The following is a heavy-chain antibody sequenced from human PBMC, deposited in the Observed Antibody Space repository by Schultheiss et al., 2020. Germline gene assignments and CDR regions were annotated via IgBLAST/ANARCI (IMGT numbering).Heavy chain of an antibody. CDR2: INPNSGGT. CDR3: ARVVVVDTLSGGLHYNWFDP. D-gene: IGHD2-15*01. V-gene: IGHV1-2*02. CDR1: GYTFTGYY. J-gene: IGHJ5*02. Sequence: ASVKVSCKASGYTFTGYYMHWVRQAPGQGLEWMGWINPNSGGTNYAQKLQGRVTMTTDTSTSTAYMELRSLRSDDTAVYYCARVVVVDTLSGGLHYNWFDPWGQGTLVTVSS.